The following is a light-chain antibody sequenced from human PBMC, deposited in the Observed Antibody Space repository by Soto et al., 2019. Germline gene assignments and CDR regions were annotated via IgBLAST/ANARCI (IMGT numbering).Light chain of an antibody. CDR2: SAT. V-gene: IGKV3-15*01. CDR1: QIISTC. CDR3: QQYNDWPWT. Sequence: DIEMTQSPATLSASLGDRATITCRASQIISTCLAWYQQKPGQAPRLLIYSATNIYTGVPARFSGSVSGTEFTLTISSLQSEDFATYFCQQYNDWPWTFGPGTKL. J-gene: IGKJ1*01.